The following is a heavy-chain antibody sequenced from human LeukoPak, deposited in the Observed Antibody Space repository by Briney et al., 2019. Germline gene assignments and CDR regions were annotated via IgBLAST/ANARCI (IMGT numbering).Heavy chain of an antibody. D-gene: IGHD6-19*01. V-gene: IGHV1-18*04. Sequence: ASVKVSCTASGFTVTNYHMHWVRQAPGQGLEWMGWISAYNGNTNYAQKLQGRVTMTTDTSTSTAYMELRSLRSDDTAVYYCARSRYSSGWYDYWGQGTLVTVSS. CDR1: GFTVTNYH. CDR3: ARSRYSSGWYDY. J-gene: IGHJ4*02. CDR2: ISAYNGNT.